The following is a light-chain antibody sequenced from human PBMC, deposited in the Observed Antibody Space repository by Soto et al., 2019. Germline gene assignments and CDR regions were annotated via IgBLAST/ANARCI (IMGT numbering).Light chain of an antibody. Sequence: QSALTQPPSASGSPGQSVAISCSGTSGDVGSYNFVSWYQQHPGKAPKLIIYEVNKRPSGVPDRFSGSKSGNTASLTVSGLQAEDEADYYCSSHAASGVFGGGTKVTVL. CDR3: SSHAASGV. J-gene: IGLJ3*02. CDR1: SGDVGSYNF. CDR2: EVN. V-gene: IGLV2-8*01.